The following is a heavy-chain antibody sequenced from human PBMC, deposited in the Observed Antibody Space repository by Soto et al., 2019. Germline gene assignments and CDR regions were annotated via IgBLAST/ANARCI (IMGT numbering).Heavy chain of an antibody. CDR3: GRGSGPRGRPY. CDR2: INGDGSVI. CDR1: GFIFNNYW. V-gene: IGHV3-74*02. D-gene: IGHD3-16*01. J-gene: IGHJ4*02. Sequence: EVQVVESGGGLVPPGGSLRLSCAASGFIFNNYWMHWVRQAPGKGLVWVARINGDGSVITYVDSEKGRLTIFRDNAKNAVYLQMNSLRGDDRAVYYCGRGSGPRGRPYGGQGVLATVSS.